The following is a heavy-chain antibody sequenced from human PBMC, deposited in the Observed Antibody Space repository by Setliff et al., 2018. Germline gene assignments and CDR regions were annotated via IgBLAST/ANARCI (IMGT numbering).Heavy chain of an antibody. CDR3: ARGGVAATAPNGL. J-gene: IGHJ1*01. CDR1: GFTFDDYG. CDR2: INWSGAGT. Sequence: LKISCAASGFTFDDYGMAWVRQAPGKGLEWVSGINWSGAGTGYADSVKGRFTISRDNTNNSLYLQMNNLRVEDTALYYCARGGVAATAPNGLWGQGTLVTVSS. V-gene: IGHV3-20*04. D-gene: IGHD6-13*01.